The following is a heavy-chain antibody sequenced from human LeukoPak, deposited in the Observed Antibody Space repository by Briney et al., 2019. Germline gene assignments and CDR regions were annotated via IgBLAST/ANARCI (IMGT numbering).Heavy chain of an antibody. D-gene: IGHD5-18*01. J-gene: IGHJ4*02. V-gene: IGHV4-39*07. CDR3: ARVGYSYGTKSFDY. CDR2: INHSGST. Sequence: SETLSLTCTVSGGSISSGGCYWSWIRQPPGKGLEWIGEINHSGSTNYNPSLKSRVTISVDTSKNQFSLKLSSVTAADTAVYYCARVGYSYGTKSFDYWGQGTLVTVSS. CDR1: GGSISSGGCY.